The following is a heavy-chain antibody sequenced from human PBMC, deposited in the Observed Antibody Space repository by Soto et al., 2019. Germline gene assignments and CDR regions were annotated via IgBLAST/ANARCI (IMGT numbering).Heavy chain of an antibody. CDR3: ARDRVFIGEVVPAATSYYYYGMDV. CDR2: INPNSGGT. Sequence: ASVKVSCKASGYTFTGYYMHWVRQAPGQGLEWMGWINPNSGGTNYAQKFQGRVTMTRDTSISTAYMDLSRLRSDDTAVYYCARDRVFIGEVVPAATSYYYYGMDVWGQGTTVTSP. CDR1: GYTFTGYY. D-gene: IGHD2-2*01. J-gene: IGHJ6*02. V-gene: IGHV1-2*02.